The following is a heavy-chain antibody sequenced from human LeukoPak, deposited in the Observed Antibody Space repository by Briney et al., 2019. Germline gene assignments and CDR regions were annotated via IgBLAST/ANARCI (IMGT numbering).Heavy chain of an antibody. CDR1: GFTVSSNY. CDR3: ASGRGIAVAGPGGYFDY. Sequence: GGSLRLSCAASGFTVSSNYMNWIRQAPGKGLEWVSYISPWGDTIYFADSVKGRFTLSRDNAKNSLYLQMNSLTAEDTAVYYCASGRGIAVAGPGGYFDYWGQGTLVTVSS. J-gene: IGHJ4*02. D-gene: IGHD6-19*01. CDR2: ISPWGDTI. V-gene: IGHV3-11*01.